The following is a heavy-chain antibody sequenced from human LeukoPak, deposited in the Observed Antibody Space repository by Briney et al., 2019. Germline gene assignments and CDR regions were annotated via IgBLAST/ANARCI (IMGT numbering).Heavy chain of an antibody. Sequence: PSETLSLTCTVSGGSISSSSYYWGWIRQPPGKGLEWIGSIYYSGSTYYNPSLKSRVTISVDTSKNQFSLKLSSVTAADTAVYYCARASGWYPMAWGQGTLVTVSS. J-gene: IGHJ5*02. CDR3: ARASGWYPMA. CDR2: IYYSGST. D-gene: IGHD6-19*01. V-gene: IGHV4-39*07. CDR1: GGSISSSSYY.